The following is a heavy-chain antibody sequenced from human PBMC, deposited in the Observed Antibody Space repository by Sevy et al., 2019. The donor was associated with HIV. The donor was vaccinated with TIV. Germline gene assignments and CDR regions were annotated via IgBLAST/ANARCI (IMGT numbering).Heavy chain of an antibody. V-gene: IGHV3-7*01. CDR2: IKQDGSEK. CDR3: VRERGVMVAATPTYYFDY. Sequence: GGSLRLSCAASGFTFSSYWMSWVRQAPGKGLEWAANIKQDGSEKYYVDSVKGRFTISRDNAKNSLYLQMNSLRAEDTAVYYCVRERGVMVAATPTYYFDYWGQGTLVTVSS. J-gene: IGHJ4*02. CDR1: GFTFSSYW. D-gene: IGHD2-15*01.